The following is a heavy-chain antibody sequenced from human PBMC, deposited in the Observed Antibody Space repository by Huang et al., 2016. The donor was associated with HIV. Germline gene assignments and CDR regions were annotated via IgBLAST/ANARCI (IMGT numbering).Heavy chain of an antibody. V-gene: IGHV4-39*02. Sequence: QLQLQESGPGLVKPSETLSLTCPVSGGSIRSDNYYWGWIRQPPGKGLEWIGSIYYSGSTYYNPSLKRRVTITVYTSKNHFSLRMRSVTAADTAVYYCARLPGSITMIRGVITDPYWGQGTLVTVSS. CDR3: ARLPGSITMIRGVITDPY. CDR2: IYYSGST. CDR1: GGSIRSDNYY. J-gene: IGHJ4*02. D-gene: IGHD3-10*01.